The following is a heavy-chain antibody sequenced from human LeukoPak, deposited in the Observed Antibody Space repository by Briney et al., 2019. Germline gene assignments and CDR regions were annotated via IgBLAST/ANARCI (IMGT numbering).Heavy chain of an antibody. D-gene: IGHD2-2*01. CDR1: GYTFTNYG. CDR2: ISAYKGNT. J-gene: IGHJ6*02. V-gene: IGHV1-18*01. CDR3: ATIVVPAASAYYYYGMDV. Sequence: ASVKVSCKASGYTFTNYGISWVRQAPGRGLEWMGWISAYKGNTNYAQKLKGRVTMTTDTSTTTAYMKLRSLSPDDTAVYYYATIVVPAASAYYYYGMDVWGQGTMVTVSS.